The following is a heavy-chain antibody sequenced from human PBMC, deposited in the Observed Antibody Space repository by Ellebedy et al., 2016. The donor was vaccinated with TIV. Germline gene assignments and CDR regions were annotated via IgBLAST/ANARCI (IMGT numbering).Heavy chain of an antibody. CDR1: GGSISSYY. D-gene: IGHD4-17*01. CDR3: ARGGSAVTIYYYYYYGMDV. CDR2: INHSGST. J-gene: IGHJ6*02. Sequence: MPGGSLRLSCTVSGGSISSYYWSWIRQPPGKGLEWIGEINHSGSTNYNPSLKSRVTISVDTSKNQFSLKLSSVTAADTAVYYCARGGSAVTIYYYYYYGMDVWGQGTTVTVSS. V-gene: IGHV4-34*01.